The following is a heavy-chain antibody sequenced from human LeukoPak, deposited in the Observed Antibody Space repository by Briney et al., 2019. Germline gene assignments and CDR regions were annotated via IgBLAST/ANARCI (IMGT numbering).Heavy chain of an antibody. Sequence: SETLSLTCAVSGGSISSGGYSWSWIRQPPGKGLEWIGYIYYSGSTYYNPSLKSRVTISVDTSKNQFSLKLSSVTAADTAVYYCARDKYSSSWYTPYYFDYWGQGTLVTVSS. CDR3: ARDKYSSSWYTPYYFDY. J-gene: IGHJ4*02. V-gene: IGHV4-30-4*07. CDR2: IYYSGST. CDR1: GGSISSGGYS. D-gene: IGHD6-13*01.